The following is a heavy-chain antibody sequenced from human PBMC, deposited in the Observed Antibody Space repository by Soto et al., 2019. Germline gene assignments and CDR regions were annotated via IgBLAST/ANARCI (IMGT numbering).Heavy chain of an antibody. Sequence: EVQLLESGGGLGQPGGSLRLSCTASGFTFRNYIMNWVRQAPGKGLEWISTITADGGGSFYADSVKGRFTISRDNSKSTLDLQIHNLRAEDTARYYCAKDRGGSGSPEFDWWGQGTQVTVSS. CDR2: ITADGGGS. CDR1: GFTFRNYI. V-gene: IGHV3-23*01. CDR3: AKDRGGSGSPEFDW. D-gene: IGHD6-19*01. J-gene: IGHJ4*02.